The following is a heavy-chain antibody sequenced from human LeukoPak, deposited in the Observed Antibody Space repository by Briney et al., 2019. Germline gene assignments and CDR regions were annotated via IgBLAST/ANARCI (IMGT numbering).Heavy chain of an antibody. CDR2: INHSGST. V-gene: IGHV4-34*01. D-gene: IGHD1-26*01. Sequence: PSETLSLTCAVYGGSFSGYYWSWLRQHPGKGMEWLGEINHSGSTNYKPSLKSRVTISLDTSNNQFSLKLSSVTAADTGVYYCARGPTGATRFYYWGQGTLVTVSS. CDR3: ARGPTGATRFYY. J-gene: IGHJ4*02. CDR1: GGSFSGYY.